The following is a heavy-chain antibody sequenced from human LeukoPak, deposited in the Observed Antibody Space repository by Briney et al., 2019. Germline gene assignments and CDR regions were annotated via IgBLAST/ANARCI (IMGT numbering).Heavy chain of an antibody. V-gene: IGHV3-66*02. CDR2: IYTDGST. J-gene: IGHJ5*02. CDR1: GLIVSQND. D-gene: IGHD3-10*01. Sequence: GGSLRLSCAASGLIVSQNDRSWVRQAPGRGLEWVSLIYTDGSTHYADSVKGRFTMSRDSSKNTVYLKINSLRPEDTAMYFCVRDRAGAKAWVEFDPWGQGTLVTVSS. CDR3: VRDRAGAKAWVEFDP.